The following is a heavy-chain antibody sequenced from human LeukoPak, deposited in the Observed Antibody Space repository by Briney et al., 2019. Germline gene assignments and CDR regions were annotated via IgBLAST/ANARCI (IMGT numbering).Heavy chain of an antibody. J-gene: IGHJ4*02. D-gene: IGHD3-9*01. Sequence: GGSLRLSCAASGFTFSSYAMHWVRQAPGKGLEWVAVISYDGSNKYYADSVKGRFTISRDNSKNTLYLQMNSLRAEDTAVYYCASGDILTGYYIGNFDYWGQGTLVTVSS. CDR2: ISYDGSNK. CDR1: GFTFSSYA. CDR3: ASGDILTGYYIGNFDY. V-gene: IGHV3-30-3*01.